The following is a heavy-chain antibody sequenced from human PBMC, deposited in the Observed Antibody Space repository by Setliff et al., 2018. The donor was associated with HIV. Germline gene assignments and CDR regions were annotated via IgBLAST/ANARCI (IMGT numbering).Heavy chain of an antibody. V-gene: IGHV4-39*07. J-gene: IGHJ4*02. CDR2: VFHIGST. CDR3: GRHPPTSDYNYNLIFDY. CDR1: SGSISSNTYY. D-gene: IGHD1-1*01. Sequence: SETLSLTCSVSSGSISSNTYYWSWIRQPPGRGLEWIASVFHIGSTYHSPSLESRVTISIDTSKNQFSLNLRSVTAADTATYYCGRHPPTSDYNYNLIFDYWGRGVLVTVSS.